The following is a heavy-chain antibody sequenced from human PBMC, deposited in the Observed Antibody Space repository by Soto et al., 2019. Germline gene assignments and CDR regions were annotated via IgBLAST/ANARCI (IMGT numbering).Heavy chain of an antibody. D-gene: IGHD2-2*02. CDR2: IIPIFGTT. Sequence: QVQLVQSGAEVRKSGSSVKVSCKLSGASFDSYTITWVRQAPGQGLEWMGGIIPIFGTTNYAQKFQGRLTITADGFTSAAYMDLSSLTSEDTAVYYCARGPLYDLERGMYWYVDLWGRGTLVTVSS. J-gene: IGHJ2*01. V-gene: IGHV1-69*01. CDR1: GASFDSYT. CDR3: ARGPLYDLERGMYWYVDL.